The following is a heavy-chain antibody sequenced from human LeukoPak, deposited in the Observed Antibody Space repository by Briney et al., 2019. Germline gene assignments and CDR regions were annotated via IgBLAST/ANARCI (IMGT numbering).Heavy chain of an antibody. V-gene: IGHV3-30*04. CDR2: ISYDGSNK. D-gene: IGHD3-22*01. CDR1: GFTFSSYA. J-gene: IGHJ4*02. CDR3: ARGSLIGPYYYDSSGYFAPLDY. Sequence: GGSLRLSCAASGFTFSSYAMHWVRQAPGKGLEWVAVISYDGSNKYYADSVKGRFTISRDNSKNTLYRQMNSLRAEDTAVYYCARGSLIGPYYYDSSGYFAPLDYWGQGTLVTVSS.